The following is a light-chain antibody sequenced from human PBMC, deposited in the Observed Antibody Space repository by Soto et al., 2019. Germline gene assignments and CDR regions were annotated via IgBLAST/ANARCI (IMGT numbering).Light chain of an antibody. CDR1: RTVHSN. CDR2: GAS. CDR3: QQYNNWPRT. J-gene: IGKJ1*01. V-gene: IGKV3-15*01. Sequence: EIVLTQSPGTLSVSPGDRVNLSCRASRTVHSNVAWYQHKPGQAPRLLIYGASFRATGMPARFSGSGFGTEFTLTISSLQSEDFAVYYCQQYNNWPRTFGQGTKVDIK.